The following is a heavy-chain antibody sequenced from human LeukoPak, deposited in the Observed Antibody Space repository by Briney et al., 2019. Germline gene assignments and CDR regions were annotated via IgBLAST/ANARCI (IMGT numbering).Heavy chain of an antibody. CDR1: GFTFSSYS. J-gene: IGHJ4*02. V-gene: IGHV3-48*04. CDR2: ITSSSSTM. Sequence: GGSLRLSCAASGFTFSSYSMNWVRQAPGKGLEWLSYITSSSSTMYYADSVKGRFTISRDNAKNSLYLQMHSLRAEDTAVYYRARDNGGFDYWGQGTLVTVSS. D-gene: IGHD4-23*01. CDR3: ARDNGGFDY.